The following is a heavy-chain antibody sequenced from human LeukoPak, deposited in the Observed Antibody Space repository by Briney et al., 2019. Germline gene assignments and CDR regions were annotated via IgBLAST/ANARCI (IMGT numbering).Heavy chain of an antibody. J-gene: IGHJ4*02. Sequence: SETLSLTCTVSGYSISSGYYWGWIRQPPGKGLEWIGSIYHSGSAYYNPSLKSRVTISVDTSKNQFSLKLSSVTAADPAVYYCARDRRDSSSPWYFDYWGQGTLVTVSS. CDR3: ARDRRDSSSPWYFDY. CDR1: GYSISSGYY. D-gene: IGHD6-13*01. V-gene: IGHV4-38-2*02. CDR2: IYHSGSA.